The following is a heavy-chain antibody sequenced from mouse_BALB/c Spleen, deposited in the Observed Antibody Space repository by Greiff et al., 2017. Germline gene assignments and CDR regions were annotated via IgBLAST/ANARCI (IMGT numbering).Heavy chain of an antibody. CDR3: ARGDYYYAMDY. V-gene: IGHV1-9*01. CDR2: ILPGSGST. CDR1: GYTFSSYW. Sequence: QVQLKQSGAELMKPGASVKISCKATGYTFSSYWIEWVKQRPGHGLEWIGEILPGSGSTNYNEKFKGKATFTADTSSNTAYMQLSSLTSEDSAVYYCARGDYYYAMDYWGQGTSVTVSS. J-gene: IGHJ4*01. D-gene: IGHD3-3*01.